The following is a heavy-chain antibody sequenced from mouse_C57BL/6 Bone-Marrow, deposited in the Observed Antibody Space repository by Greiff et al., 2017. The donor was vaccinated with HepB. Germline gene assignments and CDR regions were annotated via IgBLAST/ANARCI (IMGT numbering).Heavy chain of an antibody. J-gene: IGHJ2*01. CDR2: IDPEDGDT. CDR3: TPSFITTVSRDY. V-gene: IGHV14-1*01. CDR1: GFNIKDYY. Sequence: EVKLMESGAELVRPGASVKLSCTASGFNIKDYYMHWVKQRPEQGLEWIGRIDPEDGDTEYAPKFQGKATMTADTSSNTAYLQLSSLTSEDTAVYYCTPSFITTVSRDYWGQGTTLTVSS. D-gene: IGHD1-1*01.